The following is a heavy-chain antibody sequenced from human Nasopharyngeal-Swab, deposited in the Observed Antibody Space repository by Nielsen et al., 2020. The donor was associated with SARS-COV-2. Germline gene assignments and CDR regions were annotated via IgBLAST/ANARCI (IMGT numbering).Heavy chain of an antibody. CDR2: IYYSGST. J-gene: IGHJ4*02. Sequence: SETLSLTCTVSGGSISSSSYYWSWIRQPPGKGLAWIGYIYYSGSTNYNPSLKSRVTISVDTSKNQFSLKLTSVTAADTAVYYCARAHSAPWFGINYFDYWGQGTLVTVSS. CDR1: GGSISSSSYY. D-gene: IGHD3-10*01. CDR3: ARAHSAPWFGINYFDY. V-gene: IGHV4-61*01.